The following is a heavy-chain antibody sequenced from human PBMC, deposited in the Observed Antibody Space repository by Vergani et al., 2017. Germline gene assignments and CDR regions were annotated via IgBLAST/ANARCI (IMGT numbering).Heavy chain of an antibody. D-gene: IGHD3-3*01. J-gene: IGHJ4*02. Sequence: EVQLLESGGDLVQPGGSLRLSCAASGFTFIMYAMSWVRQAPGKGLEWVSTLSASDRRTHYADSVKGRFTISRDNSKYTLYLQIHSLRPEDTALYYCARDEKRGYYASDLPYWGQGTLVTVSS. CDR3: ARDEKRGYYASDLPY. CDR2: LSASDRRT. CDR1: GFTFIMYA. V-gene: IGHV3-23*01.